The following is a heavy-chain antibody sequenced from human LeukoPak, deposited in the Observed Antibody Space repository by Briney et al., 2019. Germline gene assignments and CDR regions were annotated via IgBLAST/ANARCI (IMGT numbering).Heavy chain of an antibody. CDR3: ARGGSYTSVQNY. CDR2: MYSSGST. Sequence: SETLSLTCTVSGGSISSSSYYWGGIRQPPGKGLEWIGSMYSSGSTYYNPSFKSRVTTSVDTSNNQFSLKVSSVTAADTAVYYCARGGSYTSVQNYCSRATLATVSS. D-gene: IGHD1-26*01. V-gene: IGHV4-39*07. J-gene: IGHJ4*02. CDR1: GGSISSSSYY.